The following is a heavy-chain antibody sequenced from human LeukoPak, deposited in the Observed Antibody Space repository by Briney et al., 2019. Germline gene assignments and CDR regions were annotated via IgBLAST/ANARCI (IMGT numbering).Heavy chain of an antibody. D-gene: IGHD6-19*01. CDR3: ARDGYSSGCSP. CDR2: IYHSGST. J-gene: IGHJ5*02. Sequence: SETLSLTCSVSGYSISSGNYWGWIRLPPGKGLQWIGSIYHSGSTYYNPSLKSRVTISADTSKNQFSLKLSSVTAADTAVYYCARDGYSSGCSPWGQGTLVTVSS. V-gene: IGHV4-38-2*02. CDR1: GYSISSGNY.